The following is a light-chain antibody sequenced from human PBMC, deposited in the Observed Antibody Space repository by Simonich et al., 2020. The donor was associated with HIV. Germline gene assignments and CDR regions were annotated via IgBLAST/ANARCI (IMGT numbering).Light chain of an antibody. J-gene: IGKJ2*01. CDR2: AAS. Sequence: AIRMTQSPSSLSASTGDRVTITCRASQGISSYLAWYQQKPGKAPKLLIYAASTLQSGVPSRFSGSGSGTDYTLTISSLQPEDFATYYCQQSYTTPYTFGQGTNLEIK. CDR3: QQSYTTPYT. CDR1: QGISSY. V-gene: IGKV1-8*01.